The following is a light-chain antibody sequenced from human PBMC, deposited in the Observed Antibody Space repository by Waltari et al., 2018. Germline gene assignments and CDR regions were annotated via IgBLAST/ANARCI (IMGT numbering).Light chain of an antibody. J-gene: IGLJ3*02. Sequence: QSVLTQPPSVSGAPGQRVTISCTGSSSNIGAASDVHWYQQLPGTAPKLLIYVNNNRPSGVPDRFSASKSGTSSSLSITGLQAEDEADYYCQSYDSSLSGLVFGVRTKLTVL. V-gene: IGLV1-40*01. CDR1: SSNIGAASD. CDR2: VNN. CDR3: QSYDSSLSGLV.